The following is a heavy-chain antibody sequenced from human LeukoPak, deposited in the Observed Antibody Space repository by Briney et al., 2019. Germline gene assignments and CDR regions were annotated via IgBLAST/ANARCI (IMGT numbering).Heavy chain of an antibody. D-gene: IGHD1-26*01. CDR2: IYSGGST. V-gene: IGHV3-53*01. CDR1: GFTVSSNY. J-gene: IGHJ4*02. Sequence: GGSLRLSCAASGFTVSSNYMSWVRQAPGKGLEWVSVIYSGGSTYYADSVKGRFTISRDNSKNTLYLQMNSLRAEDTAVYYCARANGYSGSYYFDYWGQGTLVTVSS. CDR3: ARANGYSGSYYFDY.